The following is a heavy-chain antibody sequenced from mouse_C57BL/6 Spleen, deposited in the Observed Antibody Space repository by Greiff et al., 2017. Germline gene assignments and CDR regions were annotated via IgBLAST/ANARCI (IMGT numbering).Heavy chain of an antibody. CDR3: ARGLRCAY. Sequence: QVQLQQSGPELVKPGASVKISCKASGYAFSSSWMNWVKQRPGKGLEWIGRIYPGDGDTNYNGKFKGKATLTADKSPSTAYMQLSSLTSEDSAVYFCARGLRCAYWGQGTLVTVSA. CDR2: IYPGDGDT. CDR1: GYAFSSSW. J-gene: IGHJ3*01. D-gene: IGHD2-13*01. V-gene: IGHV1-82*01.